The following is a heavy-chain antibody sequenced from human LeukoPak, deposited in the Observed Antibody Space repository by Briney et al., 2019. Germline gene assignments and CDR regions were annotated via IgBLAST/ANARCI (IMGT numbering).Heavy chain of an antibody. CDR1: GYTFTTYD. CDR3: ARRNTAMVAGLDY. Sequence: ASVKVSCKASGYTFTTYDINWVRQATGQGLEWMGWMNPNSGNTGYAQRFQGRVTMTRNTSISTAFMELSGLRSEDTAVYFCARRNTAMVAGLDYWGQGSLVTVSS. V-gene: IGHV1-8*01. J-gene: IGHJ4*02. CDR2: MNPNSGNT. D-gene: IGHD5-18*01.